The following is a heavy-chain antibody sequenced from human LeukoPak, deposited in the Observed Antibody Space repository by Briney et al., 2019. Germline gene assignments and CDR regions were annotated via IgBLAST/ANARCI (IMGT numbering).Heavy chain of an antibody. V-gene: IGHV4-59*01. CDR3: AREKVVPAAITSNWFDP. CDR2: IYYSGST. Sequence: PSETLSLTCTVSGGSISSYYWSWIRQPPGKGLEWIGYIYYSGSTNYNPSLKSRVTISVDTPKNQFSLKLSSVTAADTAVYYCAREKVVPAAITSNWFDPWGQGTLVTVSS. J-gene: IGHJ5*02. CDR1: GGSISSYY. D-gene: IGHD2-2*01.